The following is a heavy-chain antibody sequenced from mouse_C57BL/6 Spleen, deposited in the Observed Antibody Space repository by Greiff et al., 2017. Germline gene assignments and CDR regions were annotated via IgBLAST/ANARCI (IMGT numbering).Heavy chain of an antibody. CDR2: INPNNGGT. CDR1: GYTFTDYY. CDR3: ARNLLITTVVAPFAY. Sequence: VQLQQSGPELVKPGASVKISCKASGYTFTDYYMNWVKQSHGKSLEWIGDINPNNGGTSYNQKFKGKATLTVDKSSSTASMELRSLTSEDSAVYYCARNLLITTVVAPFAYWGQGTLVTVSA. V-gene: IGHV1-26*01. D-gene: IGHD1-1*01. J-gene: IGHJ3*01.